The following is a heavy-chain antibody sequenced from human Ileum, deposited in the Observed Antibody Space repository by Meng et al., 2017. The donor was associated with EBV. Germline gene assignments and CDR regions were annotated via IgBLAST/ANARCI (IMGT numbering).Heavy chain of an antibody. Sequence: GAGLVKASGALSLTCVVSGDFSGRSHWWSGVGQPPGKGLEWIGEMHPSGSTYYNPSLKSRVTISLDTFNNQFCLRLTSLTAADTAVYYCAKANDYSLNSWGQGTLVTVSS. V-gene: IGHV4-4*02. CDR2: MHPSGST. CDR1: GDFSGRSHW. J-gene: IGHJ4*02. CDR3: AKANDYSLNS. D-gene: IGHD4-11*01.